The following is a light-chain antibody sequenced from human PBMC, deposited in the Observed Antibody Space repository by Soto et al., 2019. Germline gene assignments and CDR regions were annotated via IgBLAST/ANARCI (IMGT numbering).Light chain of an antibody. CDR2: AAS. CDR1: QSVSSY. V-gene: IGKV3-11*01. J-gene: IGKJ3*01. Sequence: EIVLTQSPATLSLSPGERATLSSRASQSVSSYLAWYQQKPGQAPRLLIYAASNRATGIPARFSGSGSGTDFTLTISSLEPEDFAVYYCQQRSNWPQFTFGPGTKVDIK. CDR3: QQRSNWPQFT.